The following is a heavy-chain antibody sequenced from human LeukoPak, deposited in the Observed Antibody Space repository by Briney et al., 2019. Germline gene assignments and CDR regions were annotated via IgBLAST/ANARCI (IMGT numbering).Heavy chain of an antibody. Sequence: PSETLSLTCTVSGGSISRYYWSWIRQPAGKGLDWLGRIYSSGTTNYNPSLKSRVTMSVDTSKNQFSLNLNSVTAADTAVYYCARSGIAEDYWGQGTLVTVSS. CDR1: GGSISRYY. J-gene: IGHJ4*02. D-gene: IGHD6-13*01. CDR3: ARSGIAEDY. CDR2: IYSSGTT. V-gene: IGHV4-4*07.